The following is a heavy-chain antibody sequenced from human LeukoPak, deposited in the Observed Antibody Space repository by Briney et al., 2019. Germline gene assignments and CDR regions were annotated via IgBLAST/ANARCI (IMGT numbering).Heavy chain of an antibody. J-gene: IGHJ6*02. CDR2: MNPNSGNT. CDR1: GYTFTSYD. Sequence: EASVKVSCKASGYTFTSYDINWVRQATGQGLEWMGWMNPNSGNTGYAQKFQGRVTMTRNTSISTAYMELSSLRSEDTAVYYCARGSIVVVPAATPRYYYYYGMDVWGQGTTVTVSS. V-gene: IGHV1-8*01. D-gene: IGHD2-2*01. CDR3: ARGSIVVVPAATPRYYYYYGMDV.